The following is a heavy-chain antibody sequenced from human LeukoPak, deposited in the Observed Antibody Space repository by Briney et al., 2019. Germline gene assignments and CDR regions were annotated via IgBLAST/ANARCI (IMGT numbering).Heavy chain of an antibody. CDR1: GGTFSSYA. Sequence: ASVKVSCKASGGTFSSYAISWVRQGPGQGLEWMGGIIPIFGTANYAQKFQGRVTITTDESTSTAYMELSSLRSEDTAVYYCARGPDYSDSSGYLKYWGQGTLVTVSS. CDR3: ARGPDYSDSSGYLKY. J-gene: IGHJ4*02. CDR2: IIPIFGTA. D-gene: IGHD3-22*01. V-gene: IGHV1-69*05.